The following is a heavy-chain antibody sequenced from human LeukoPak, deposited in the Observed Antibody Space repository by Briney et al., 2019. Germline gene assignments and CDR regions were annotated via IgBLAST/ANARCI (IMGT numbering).Heavy chain of an antibody. V-gene: IGHV4-38-2*01. Sequence: SETLSLTCAVSVYSISSGYYWGWIRQPPGKGLEWIGSIYHSGSTYYNPSLKSRVTISVDTTKNQFSMKLSSVTAADTAVYYCASGYCSSTSCSAGMDVWGKGTTVTVSS. J-gene: IGHJ6*04. CDR1: VYSISSGYY. D-gene: IGHD2-2*01. CDR2: IYHSGST. CDR3: ASGYCSSTSCSAGMDV.